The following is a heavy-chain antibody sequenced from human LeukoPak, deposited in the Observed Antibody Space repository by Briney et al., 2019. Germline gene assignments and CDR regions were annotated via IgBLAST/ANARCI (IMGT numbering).Heavy chain of an antibody. D-gene: IGHD2-15*01. Sequence: GGSLRLSCAASQFTFSSYWMHWVRQAPGKGLVWVSRINSEGSITTYADSVKGRFTISRDNVKNSLYLQMNSLKAEDTAVYYCARGLFVAGSFFDSWGQGTLVTVSS. CDR3: ARGLFVAGSFFDS. CDR1: QFTFSSYW. J-gene: IGHJ4*03. CDR2: INSEGSIT. V-gene: IGHV3-74*01.